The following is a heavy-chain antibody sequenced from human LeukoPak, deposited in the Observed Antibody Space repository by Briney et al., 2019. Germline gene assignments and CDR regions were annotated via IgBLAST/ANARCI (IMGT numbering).Heavy chain of an antibody. CDR1: GGSVSNGNYY. V-gene: IGHV4-61*01. Sequence: PSETLSLTCTVSGGSVSNGNYYWSWLRQPPGKALEWIGYIYYSGSANYNPSLKSRVTISVDTSKNQFSLRLSSVTAADTAVYYCARSRAFNSGAFDPWGQGSLVTVSS. CDR2: IYYSGSA. J-gene: IGHJ5*02. D-gene: IGHD1-26*01. CDR3: ARSRAFNSGAFDP.